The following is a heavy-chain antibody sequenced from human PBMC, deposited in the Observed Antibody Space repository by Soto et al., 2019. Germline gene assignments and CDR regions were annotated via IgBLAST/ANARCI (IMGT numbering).Heavy chain of an antibody. J-gene: IGHJ5*02. D-gene: IGHD3-3*01. CDR2: IYHSGST. CDR1: GGSISSGGYS. V-gene: IGHV4-30-2*01. CDR3: AHTIFAVYNWFDP. Sequence: SETLSLTCAVSGGSISSGGYSWSWIRQPPGKGLEWIGYIYHSGSTYYNPSLKSRVTISVDTSKNQFSLKLSSVTAADTAVYYCAHTIFAVYNWFDPWGQGTLVTVSS.